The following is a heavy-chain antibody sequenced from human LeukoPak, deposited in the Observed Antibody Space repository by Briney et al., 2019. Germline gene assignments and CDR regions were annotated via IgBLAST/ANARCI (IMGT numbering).Heavy chain of an antibody. Sequence: GGSLRHSCAASGFTFSSYWMSWVRQAPGKGLEWVANIKQDGSEKYYVDSVKGRFTISRDNAKNSLYLQMNSLRAEDTAVYYCAESRDGYNYGYFQHWGQGTLVTVSS. D-gene: IGHD5-24*01. J-gene: IGHJ1*01. V-gene: IGHV3-7*01. CDR3: AESRDGYNYGYFQH. CDR1: GFTFSSYW. CDR2: IKQDGSEK.